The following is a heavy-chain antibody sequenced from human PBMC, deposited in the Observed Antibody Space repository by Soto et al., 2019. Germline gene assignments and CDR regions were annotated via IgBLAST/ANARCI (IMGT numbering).Heavy chain of an antibody. Sequence: GASLKISCQGTGYRFSSSWIGWVRQKPGKGLEWLGNVYPSDSYTNYSQSFQGHVTISADKSISTAYLQWSSLKASDTAMYYCATSTYYYDSRGYYSWGQGTLVTVSS. J-gene: IGHJ4*02. CDR3: ATSTYYYDSRGYYS. V-gene: IGHV5-10-1*01. CDR2: VYPSDSYT. D-gene: IGHD3-22*01. CDR1: GYRFSSSW.